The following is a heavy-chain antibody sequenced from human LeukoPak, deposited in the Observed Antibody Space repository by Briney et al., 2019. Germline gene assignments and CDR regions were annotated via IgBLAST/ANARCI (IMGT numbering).Heavy chain of an antibody. CDR3: AKDSNFNWNYDWYFDL. V-gene: IGHV3-9*03. CDR2: ISWNSGSI. Sequence: GGSLRLSCAASGFNFDGYAMHWVRQAPGKGLEWVSGISWNSGSIGYADSVKGRFTISRDNAKNSLYLQMNSLRAEDMALYYCAKDSNFNWNYDWYFDLWGRGTLVTVSS. D-gene: IGHD1-7*01. CDR1: GFNFDGYA. J-gene: IGHJ2*01.